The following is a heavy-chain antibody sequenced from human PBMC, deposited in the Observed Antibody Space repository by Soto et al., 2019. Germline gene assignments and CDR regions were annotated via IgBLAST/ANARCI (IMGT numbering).Heavy chain of an antibody. CDR2: ISGSGGST. D-gene: IGHD2-2*03. CDR1: GFTFSSYA. V-gene: IGHV3-23*01. Sequence: GESLKISCAASGFTFSSYAMSWVRQAPGKGLEWVSAISGSGGSTYYADSVKGRFTISRDNSKNTLYLQMNSLRAEDTAVYYCAKLDLVGYCSSTSCYAWGQGTLVTVSS. J-gene: IGHJ5*02. CDR3: AKLDLVGYCSSTSCYA.